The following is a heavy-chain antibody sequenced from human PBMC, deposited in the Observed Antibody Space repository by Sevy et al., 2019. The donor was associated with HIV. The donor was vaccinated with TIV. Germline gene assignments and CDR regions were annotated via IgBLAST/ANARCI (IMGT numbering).Heavy chain of an antibody. CDR3: ARSSGASMYYYYGMDV. CDR2: ISAYNGNT. CDR1: GYTFTSYG. V-gene: IGHV1-18*01. Sequence: ASVKVSGKASGYTFTSYGISWVRQAPGQGLEWMGWISAYNGNTNYALKLQGRVTMTTDTSTSTAYMELRSLRSDDTAVYYCARSSGASMYYYYGMDVWGQGTTVTVSS. D-gene: IGHD3-10*01. J-gene: IGHJ6*02.